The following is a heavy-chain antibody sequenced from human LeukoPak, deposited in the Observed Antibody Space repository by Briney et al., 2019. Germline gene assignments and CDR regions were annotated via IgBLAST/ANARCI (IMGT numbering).Heavy chain of an antibody. D-gene: IGHD3-16*01. Sequence: GGSLRLSCAASGFTFSSYAMHWVRQAPGKGLEWVAVIWYDGSDKYYADSVKGRFTISRENSKNTLYLQMTSLRADDTAVYYCARDRVLHYFDYWGQGALVTVSS. CDR3: ARDRVLHYFDY. CDR2: IWYDGSDK. V-gene: IGHV3-33*08. CDR1: GFTFSSYA. J-gene: IGHJ4*02.